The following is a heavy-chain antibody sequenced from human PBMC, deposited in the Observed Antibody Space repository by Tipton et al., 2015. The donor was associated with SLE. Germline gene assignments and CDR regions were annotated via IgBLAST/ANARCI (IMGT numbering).Heavy chain of an antibody. CDR1: GGSISSGDYY. J-gene: IGHJ4*02. CDR3: ARETSGNWYYFDH. CDR2: IYYSGST. V-gene: IGHV4-31*03. Sequence: TLSLTCTVSGGSISSGDYYWSWIRQHPGRGLEWIGYIYYSGSTYYNPSLKSRVTISVDTSKNQFSLQLNSVTPEDTAVYYCARETSGNWYYFDHWGQGTLVTVSS. D-gene: IGHD1-1*01.